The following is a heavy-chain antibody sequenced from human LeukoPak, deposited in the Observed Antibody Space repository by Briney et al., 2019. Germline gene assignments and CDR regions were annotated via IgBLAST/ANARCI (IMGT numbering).Heavy chain of an antibody. CDR2: ISSSGSTI. J-gene: IGHJ4*02. D-gene: IGHD4-23*01. Sequence: GGSLRPSCAASGFTFSSYEMNWVRQAPGKGLEWVSYISSSGSTIHYADSVKGRFTISRDNAKNSLYLQMNSLRAEDTAVYYCAPNPADYGGQAADYWGQGTLVTVSS. CDR3: APNPADYGGQAADY. CDR1: GFTFSSYE. V-gene: IGHV3-48*03.